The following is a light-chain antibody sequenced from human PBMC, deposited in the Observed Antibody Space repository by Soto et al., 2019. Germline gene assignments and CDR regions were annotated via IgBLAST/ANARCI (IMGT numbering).Light chain of an antibody. CDR3: QQSYSTPFT. V-gene: IGKV1-39*01. CDR1: QSIGSF. CDR2: TAS. Sequence: DIQMTQSPSSLSASVGDRVTITCRASQSIGSFFNWYQQKPGKAPKLLIYTASSLQSGVPSRFSGSGSGTDFTLTISSLQPEDFATYYCQQSYSTPFTFGPGTKVDI. J-gene: IGKJ3*01.